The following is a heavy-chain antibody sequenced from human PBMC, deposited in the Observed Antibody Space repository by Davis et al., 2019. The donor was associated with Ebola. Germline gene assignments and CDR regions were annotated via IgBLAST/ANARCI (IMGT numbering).Heavy chain of an antibody. CDR1: GGTFSSYG. J-gene: IGHJ5*02. Sequence: ASVKVSCKASGGTFSSYGISWVRQAPGQGLEWMRWISAYNCNTNYAQKLQGRVTMTTDTSTSTAYMELRSLRSDDTAVYYCARDMGMVQEANWFDPWGQGTLVTVSS. V-gene: IGHV1-18*01. CDR3: ARDMGMVQEANWFDP. CDR2: ISAYNCNT. D-gene: IGHD3-10*01.